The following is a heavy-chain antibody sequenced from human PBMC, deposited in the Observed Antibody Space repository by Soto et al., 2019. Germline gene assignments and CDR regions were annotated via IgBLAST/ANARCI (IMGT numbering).Heavy chain of an antibody. CDR3: ARKWELLLPDY. CDR1: GFTFSSYS. D-gene: IGHD1-26*01. J-gene: IGHJ4*02. Sequence: VGSLRLSCAASGFTFSSYSMNWVRQAPGKGLEWVSSISSSSSYIYYADSVKGRFTISRDNAKNSLYLQMNSLRAEDTAVYYCARKWELLLPDYWGQGTLVTVSS. CDR2: ISSSSSYI. V-gene: IGHV3-21*01.